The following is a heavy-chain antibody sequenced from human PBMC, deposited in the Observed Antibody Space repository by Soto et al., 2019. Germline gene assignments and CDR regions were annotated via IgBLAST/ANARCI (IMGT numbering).Heavy chain of an antibody. Sequence: EVQLVESGGDVVQPGGSLRLSCAASGFTFSTYSMTWVRQAPGKGLEWLSFISSGSTAIYYADSVKGRFTVSRDNAKNSLYLEMNSLRDEDTAIYYCARGRPIDSWGQGTLVTVSS. J-gene: IGHJ4*02. CDR3: ARGRPIDS. CDR2: ISSGSTAI. D-gene: IGHD6-25*01. CDR1: GFTFSTYS. V-gene: IGHV3-48*02.